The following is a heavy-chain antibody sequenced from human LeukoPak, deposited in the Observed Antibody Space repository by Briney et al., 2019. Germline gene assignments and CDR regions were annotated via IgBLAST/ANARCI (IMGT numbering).Heavy chain of an antibody. Sequence: GASVKDSCKASVYTLTSYVINCVRQATGRGVEWMGWMNPNSGNTGYAQKFQGRVTMTRNTSISTAYMELSSLRSEDTAVYYCARGGRYSYGYDWGQGTLVTVSS. V-gene: IGHV1-8*01. J-gene: IGHJ4*02. CDR1: VYTLTSYV. CDR3: ARGGRYSYGYD. CDR2: MNPNSGNT. D-gene: IGHD5-18*01.